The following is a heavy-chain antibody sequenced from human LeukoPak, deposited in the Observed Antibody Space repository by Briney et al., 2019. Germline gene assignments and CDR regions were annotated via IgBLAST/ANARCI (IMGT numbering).Heavy chain of an antibody. V-gene: IGHV3-23*01. Sequence: PGGSLRLSCAASGFTFSSYAMSWVRQAPGKGLEWVSAISGSGGSTYYADSVKGRFTISRDNAKNSLYLQMNSLRVEDTAVYYCARGARSFDYWGQGTLVTVSS. CDR2: ISGSGGST. CDR1: GFTFSSYA. CDR3: ARGARSFDY. J-gene: IGHJ4*02.